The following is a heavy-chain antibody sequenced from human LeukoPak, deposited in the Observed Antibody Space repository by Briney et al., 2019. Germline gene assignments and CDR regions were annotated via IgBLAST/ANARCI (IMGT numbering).Heavy chain of an antibody. V-gene: IGHV4-34*01. D-gene: IGHD3-22*01. CDR3: ARGRPGWLLRCFFDY. CDR1: GGSFSGYY. Sequence: SETLSLTCAVYGGSFSGYYWSWIRQPPGKGLEWIGEINHSVSTNYNPSLKSRVTISVDTSKNQYSLKLSSVTAADTAVYYCARGRPGWLLRCFFDYWGQGTLVTVSS. J-gene: IGHJ4*02. CDR2: INHSVST.